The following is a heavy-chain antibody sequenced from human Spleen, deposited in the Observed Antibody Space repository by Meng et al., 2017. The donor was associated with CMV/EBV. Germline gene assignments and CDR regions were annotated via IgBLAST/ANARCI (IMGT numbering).Heavy chain of an antibody. CDR3: ARVGAYCGGDCYLDY. D-gene: IGHD2-21*02. CDR1: GGSIRGYS. Sequence: VQLQESGPGLVKPSETLSLTCTVSGGSIRGYSWSWIRQPAGKGLEWIGRIYSSGSTNYNPSLKSRVTVSVDTSKTQFSLRLSSVTAADTAVYYCARVGAYCGGDCYLDYWGQGTLVTVSS. CDR2: IYSSGST. J-gene: IGHJ4*02. V-gene: IGHV4-4*07.